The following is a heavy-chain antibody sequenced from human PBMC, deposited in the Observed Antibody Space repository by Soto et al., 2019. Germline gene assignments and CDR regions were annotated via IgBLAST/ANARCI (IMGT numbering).Heavy chain of an antibody. D-gene: IGHD3-10*01. CDR1: GGTSNNYA. V-gene: IGHV1-69*01. Sequence: QVQLVQSGAEVKTPGSSVKVSCRASGGTSNNYADTWVRQAPGHGLEWMGGIIAYFGTATYAHKFRGRLTITADDSTRTNYMELRSLTTDDTAIYYCAKLLGSGSYYDYDYCGQGTLVTVSS. CDR3: AKLLGSGSYYDYDY. CDR2: IIAYFGTA. J-gene: IGHJ4*02.